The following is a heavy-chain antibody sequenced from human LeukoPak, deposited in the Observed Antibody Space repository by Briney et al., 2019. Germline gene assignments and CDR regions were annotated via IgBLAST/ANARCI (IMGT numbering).Heavy chain of an antibody. CDR1: GFTFSSYG. CDR3: ARDQAGIVGAPTRHYYYYGMDV. J-gene: IGHJ6*02. V-gene: IGHV3-33*01. D-gene: IGHD1-26*01. CDR2: IWYDGSNK. Sequence: GGSLRLSCAASGFTFSSYGMHWVRQAPGKGLEGVADIWYDGSNKYYADSVKGRFTISRDNYKNTLYLQMNRLRAEDTAVYYCARDQAGIVGAPTRHYYYYGMDVWGQGTTVTVSS.